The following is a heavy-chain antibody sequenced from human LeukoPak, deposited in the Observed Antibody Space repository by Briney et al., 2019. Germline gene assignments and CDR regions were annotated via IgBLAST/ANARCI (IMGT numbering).Heavy chain of an antibody. D-gene: IGHD1-26*01. CDR3: ARAQVGATPPYVDY. J-gene: IGHJ4*02. CDR1: GFTFRNNW. CDR2: INQDGGEK. Sequence: GGSLRLSCAASGFTFRNNWMSWVRQAPGKGLEWVANINQDGGEKKYVDSVKGRFTISRDNAKNTLFLQMNSLRAEDTAVYYCARAQVGATPPYVDYWGQGTLVTVSS. V-gene: IGHV3-7*01.